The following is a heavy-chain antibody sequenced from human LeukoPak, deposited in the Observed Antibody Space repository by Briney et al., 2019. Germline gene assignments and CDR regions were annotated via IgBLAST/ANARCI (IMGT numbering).Heavy chain of an antibody. D-gene: IGHD1-7*01. CDR1: GFTFSSYG. V-gene: IGHV3-30*02. J-gene: IGHJ4*02. Sequence: GGSLRLSCAASGFTFSSYGMHWVRQAPGKGLEWVAFIRYDGSNKYYADSVKGRFTISRDNSKNTLYLQMNSLRAEDTAVYYCAKDRRNYVSYFDYWGQGTLVTVSS. CDR3: AKDRRNYVSYFDY. CDR2: IRYDGSNK.